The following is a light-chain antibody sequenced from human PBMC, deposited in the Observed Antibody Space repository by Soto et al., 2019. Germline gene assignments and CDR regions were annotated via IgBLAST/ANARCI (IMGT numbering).Light chain of an antibody. Sequence: DIQMTQSPSTLSASVGDRVTITCRASQSISSWLAWYQQKQGKAPKLLIYEASSLERGVTSRFSGSGYGTEFTLTIVSLQPDDFATDYCKQYNSYSRWTFGQGTKVEI. CDR1: QSISSW. CDR3: KQYNSYSRWT. CDR2: EAS. V-gene: IGKV1-5*01. J-gene: IGKJ1*01.